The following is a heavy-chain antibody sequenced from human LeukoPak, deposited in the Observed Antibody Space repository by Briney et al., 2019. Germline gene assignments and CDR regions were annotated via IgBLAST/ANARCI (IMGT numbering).Heavy chain of an antibody. CDR1: GGTFSSYA. Sequence: ASVKVSCKASGGTFSSYAISWVRQAPGQGLEWMGWINPNSGGTNYAQKFQGRVTMTRDTSISTAYMELSRLRSDDTAVYYCARDQEGPGTDYWGQGTLVTVSS. J-gene: IGHJ4*02. V-gene: IGHV1-2*02. CDR3: ARDQEGPGTDY. CDR2: INPNSGGT.